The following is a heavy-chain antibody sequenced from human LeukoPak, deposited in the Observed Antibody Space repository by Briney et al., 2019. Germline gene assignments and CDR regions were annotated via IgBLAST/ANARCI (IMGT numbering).Heavy chain of an antibody. V-gene: IGHV4-34*01. Sequence: SETLSLTCALYGGSFNDYYWNWIRQPPGKGLEWIGEINHSGSTNYNPSLKSRATISVDTSKNQFSLKLSSVTAADTAVYYCARSATAMATIVFDYWGQGALVTVSS. J-gene: IGHJ4*02. D-gene: IGHD5-24*01. CDR1: GGSFNDYY. CDR3: ARSATAMATIVFDY. CDR2: INHSGST.